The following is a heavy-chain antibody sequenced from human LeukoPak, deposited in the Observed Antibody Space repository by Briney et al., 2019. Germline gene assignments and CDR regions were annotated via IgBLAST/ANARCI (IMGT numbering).Heavy chain of an antibody. D-gene: IGHD1-7*01. V-gene: IGHV2-5*02. J-gene: IGHJ5*02. CDR3: AHKPAQKNYFDP. CDR1: GFSLSAPQVA. CDR2: TYWGDDK. Sequence: SGPTLVNPTQTLTLTCTFSGFSLSAPQVAVGWIRQPPGKALEFLALTYWGDDKRFSSSLRSRPTITSDASKNQVVLTVANLDPVDTATYYCAHKPAQKNYFDPWGQGTLVTVSS.